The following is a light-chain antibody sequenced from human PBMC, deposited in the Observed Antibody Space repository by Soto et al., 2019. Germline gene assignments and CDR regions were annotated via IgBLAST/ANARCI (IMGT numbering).Light chain of an antibody. CDR3: QQYAVSPQT. Sequence: EIVLTQSPGTLSLSPGERVTLSCRASQIIPASYLAWYQQKPGQAPRLLICGATNRATGIPDRFRGRGTGTDFTLTISRLEAEDFAVYYCQQYAVSPQTFGGGAKVEI. J-gene: IGKJ4*01. CDR2: GAT. V-gene: IGKV3-20*01. CDR1: QIIPASY.